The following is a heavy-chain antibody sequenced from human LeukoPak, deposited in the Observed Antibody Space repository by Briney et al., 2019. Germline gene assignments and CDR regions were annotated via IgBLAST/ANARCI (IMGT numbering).Heavy chain of an antibody. V-gene: IGHV3-43*02. J-gene: IGHJ3*02. Sequence: PGRSLRLSCAASGFIVDDYAMYWVRQAPGKGLEWVSLISGDGGSTYYADSVKGRFTISRDNSKNSLFLQMNSLRTEDTALYYCAKDILSEQWHDAFDIWGQGTMVTVPS. CDR2: ISGDGGST. CDR1: GFIVDDYA. D-gene: IGHD6-19*01. CDR3: AKDILSEQWHDAFDI.